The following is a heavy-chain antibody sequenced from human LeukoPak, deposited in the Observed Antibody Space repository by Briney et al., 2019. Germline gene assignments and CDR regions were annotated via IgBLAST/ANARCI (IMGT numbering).Heavy chain of an antibody. CDR1: GGXIRSSSYY. Sequence: SETLSLTCTVSGGXIRSSSYYWGWIRQPPGKGLEWIASIYYSGSTYYNPSLKSRVTISVDTSKNQFSLRLSSVTAADTAVYYCASNWGGDEYYFDYWGQGSLVTVSS. CDR2: IYYSGST. J-gene: IGHJ4*02. CDR3: ASNWGGDEYYFDY. V-gene: IGHV4-39*01. D-gene: IGHD7-27*01.